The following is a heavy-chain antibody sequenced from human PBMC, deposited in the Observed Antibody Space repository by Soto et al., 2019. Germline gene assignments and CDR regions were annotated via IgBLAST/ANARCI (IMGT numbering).Heavy chain of an antibody. CDR1: GGSISSFY. CDR3: ARASGTYYNLGGYYYYYYMDV. CDR2: ISNSGNT. Sequence: QVQLQESGPGLVKPSETLSLTCTVSGGSISSFYWTWIRQPPGKGLEWIGYISNSGNTNYNPSLKSRVTISVDTSKNQFSLKLSSVTAAYTAVYYCARASGTYYNLGGYYYYYYMDVWGKGTTVTVSS. J-gene: IGHJ6*03. V-gene: IGHV4-59*01. D-gene: IGHD3-10*01.